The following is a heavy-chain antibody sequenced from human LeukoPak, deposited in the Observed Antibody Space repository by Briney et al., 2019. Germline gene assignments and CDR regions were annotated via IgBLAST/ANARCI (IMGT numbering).Heavy chain of an antibody. Sequence: GGSLRLSCAASGFTFDDYGMSWVRQAPGKGLEWVSGINWNGGSTGYADSVKGRFTISRDNAKNSLYLQMNSLRAEDTALYYCARIYYDSSGPAGYFDYWGQGTLATVSS. CDR2: INWNGGST. CDR3: ARIYYDSSGPAGYFDY. D-gene: IGHD3-22*01. CDR1: GFTFDDYG. J-gene: IGHJ4*02. V-gene: IGHV3-20*04.